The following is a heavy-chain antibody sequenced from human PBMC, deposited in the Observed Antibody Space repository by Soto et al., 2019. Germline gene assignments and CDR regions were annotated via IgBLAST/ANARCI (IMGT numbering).Heavy chain of an antibody. D-gene: IGHD3-3*01. CDR2: ISGSGGST. Sequence: EVQLLESGGGLVQPGGSLRLSCAASGFTFSSYAMSWVRQAPGKGLEWVSAISGSGGSTYYADSVKGRFTISRDNSKNTLYLQMNSLRAEDTAVYYCAKTSIGYDFWSGYCFDYWGQGPLVTVSS. CDR1: GFTFSSYA. CDR3: AKTSIGYDFWSGYCFDY. V-gene: IGHV3-23*01. J-gene: IGHJ4*02.